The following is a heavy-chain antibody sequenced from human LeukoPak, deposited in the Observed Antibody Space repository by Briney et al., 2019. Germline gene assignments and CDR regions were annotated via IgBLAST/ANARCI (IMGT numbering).Heavy chain of an antibody. CDR3: ASAGRISLRFLEWLSWAALDY. D-gene: IGHD3-3*01. Sequence: SVKVSCKASGGTFSSYAISWVRQAPGQGLAWMGRIIPILGIANYAQKFQGRVTITADKSTSTAYMELSSLRSEDTAVYYCASAGRISLRFLEWLSWAALDYWGQGTLVTVSS. CDR2: IIPILGIA. V-gene: IGHV1-69*04. CDR1: GGTFSSYA. J-gene: IGHJ4*02.